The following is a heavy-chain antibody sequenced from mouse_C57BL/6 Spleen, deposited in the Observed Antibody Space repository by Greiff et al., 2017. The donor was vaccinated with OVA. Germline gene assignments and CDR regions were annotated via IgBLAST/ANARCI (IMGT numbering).Heavy chain of an antibody. CDR3: ASNGDVPFAY. CDR2: IDPANGNT. V-gene: IGHV14-3*01. Sequence: VQLQQSVAELVRPGASVKLSCTASGFTIKNTYMHWVKQRPEQGLEWIGRIDPANGNTKYAPKFQGKATITADTSSNTAYLQLSSLTAEDTAIYYCASNGDVPFAYWGQGTLVTVSA. D-gene: IGHD4-1*01. J-gene: IGHJ3*01. CDR1: GFTIKNTY.